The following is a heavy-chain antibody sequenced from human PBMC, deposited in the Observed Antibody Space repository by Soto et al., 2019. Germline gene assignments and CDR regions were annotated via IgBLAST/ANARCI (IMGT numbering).Heavy chain of an antibody. CDR2: IYYSGST. CDR3: ARDNRRFRAFGMGV. Sequence: SETLSLTCTVSGGPISSGGYYWSWIRQHPGKGLEWIGYIYYSGSTYYNPSLKSRVTISVDTSKNQFSLKLSSVTAADTAVYYCARDNRRFRAFGMGVWGRGTTV. D-gene: IGHD3-10*01. V-gene: IGHV4-31*03. J-gene: IGHJ6*01. CDR1: GGPISSGGYY.